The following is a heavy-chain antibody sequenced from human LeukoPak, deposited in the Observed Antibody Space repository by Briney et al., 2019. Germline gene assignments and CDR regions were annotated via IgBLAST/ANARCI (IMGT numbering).Heavy chain of an antibody. J-gene: IGHJ6*03. CDR3: ARSTLWEVYNYMDF. CDR1: GGSISSYY. Sequence: SETLSLTCTVSGGSISSYYWSWIRQPPGKGLEWIGYIYYSGSTNYNPSLKSRVTISVDTSKKQFSLKLSSVTAAATAVYYCARSTLWEVYNYMDFWGKGTRVTVSS. CDR2: IYYSGST. D-gene: IGHD1-26*01. V-gene: IGHV4-59*01.